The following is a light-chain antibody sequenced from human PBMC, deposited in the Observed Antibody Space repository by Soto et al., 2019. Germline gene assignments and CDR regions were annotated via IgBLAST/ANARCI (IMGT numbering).Light chain of an antibody. V-gene: IGKV3-15*01. CDR1: QSVGSN. CDR2: DAS. J-gene: IGKJ1*01. Sequence: EIVMTQSPATLSVSPGERATLSCRASQSVGSNLAWYQQKPGQAPRLLIYDASTRATGIPARFSGSGSGTEFTLTISSLQSEDFAVYYCQQYYNWPRTFGQGTKVDIK. CDR3: QQYYNWPRT.